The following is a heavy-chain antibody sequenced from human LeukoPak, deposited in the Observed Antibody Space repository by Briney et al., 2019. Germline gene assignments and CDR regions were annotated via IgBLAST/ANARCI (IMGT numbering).Heavy chain of an antibody. Sequence: GASVKVSCKISAYILSSNGISWVRQAPGQGLEWMGWISAYNGHTDYAPKFQGRVTVTTDTATRTAYMELRSLKSDDTAVYYCARGPIAAAGDFWGQGTLVTVSS. CDR2: ISAYNGHT. CDR3: ARGPIAAAGDF. D-gene: IGHD6-13*01. V-gene: IGHV1-18*01. J-gene: IGHJ4*02. CDR1: AYILSSNG.